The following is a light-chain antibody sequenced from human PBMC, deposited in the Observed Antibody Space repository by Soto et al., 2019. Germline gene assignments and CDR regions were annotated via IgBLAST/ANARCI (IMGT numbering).Light chain of an antibody. CDR2: DAS. CDR3: QQFSSYPLT. V-gene: IGKV3-20*01. Sequence: EIVLTQSPGTLSLSPGERATLSCGASQDIGSSNVAWYQHKPGQAPRLLIYDASSRATGIPDRFSGGGSGTDFTLTISRLEPEDVAVYYCQQFSSYPLTLGGGTKVDI. J-gene: IGKJ4*01. CDR1: QDIGSSN.